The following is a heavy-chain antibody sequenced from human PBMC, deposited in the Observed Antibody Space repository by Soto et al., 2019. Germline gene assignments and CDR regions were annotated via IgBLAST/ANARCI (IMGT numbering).Heavy chain of an antibody. CDR1: GVTFSTSG. V-gene: IGHV1-69*01. CDR3: ARVSPSICGGGNCYRLDSYFDS. Sequence: QVQLVQSGAEVKKPGSSLKVSCKTSGVTFSTSGISWVRQGPGQGLEWMGGIILLFGTPKYARKFQGRVSITADDSATTTYLESRGLSYDDTAIYSCARVSPSICGGGNCYRLDSYFDSWGQGSQVVVSS. CDR2: IILLFGTP. D-gene: IGHD2-21*01. J-gene: IGHJ4*03.